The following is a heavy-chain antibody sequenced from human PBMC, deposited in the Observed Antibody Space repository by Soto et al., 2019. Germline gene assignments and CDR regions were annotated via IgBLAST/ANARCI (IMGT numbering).Heavy chain of an antibody. CDR2: IVVGSGNT. J-gene: IGHJ4*02. CDR1: GFTFTSSA. D-gene: IGHD3-10*01. V-gene: IGHV1-58*02. CDR3: AEAAVVRGVPGGY. Sequence: QMQLVQSGPEVKKPGTSVKVSCKASGFTFTSSAMQWVRQARGQRLEWIGWIVVGSGNTNYAQKFQERVTITREMSTSTAYMELSSLRAEDTAVYYCAEAAVVRGVPGGYWGQGTLVTVSS.